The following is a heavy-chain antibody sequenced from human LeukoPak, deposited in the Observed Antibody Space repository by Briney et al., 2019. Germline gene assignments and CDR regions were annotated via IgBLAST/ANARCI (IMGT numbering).Heavy chain of an antibody. CDR1: GFTFDNYA. D-gene: IGHD5/OR15-5a*01. CDR2: ISGHGGST. V-gene: IGHV3-43*02. J-gene: IGHJ6*02. CDR3: AKEPYGGVYTGDYYYTMDV. Sequence: GGSLRLSCAASGFTFDNYAMHWVRQAPGKGLEWVSLISGHGGSTFYADSVKGRFTISRDNSKNSLYLRMNSLRTEDTALYYCAKEPYGGVYTGDYYYTMDVWGQGTTVTVSS.